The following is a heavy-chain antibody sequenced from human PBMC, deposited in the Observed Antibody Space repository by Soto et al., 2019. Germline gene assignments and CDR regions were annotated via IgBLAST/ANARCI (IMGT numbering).Heavy chain of an antibody. CDR2: IDPSDSYT. J-gene: IGHJ6*02. D-gene: IGHD3-22*01. V-gene: IGHV5-10-1*01. CDR1: GYSFTSYW. Sequence: PGESLKISCKGSGYSFTSYWISWVRQMPGKGLEWMGRIDPSDSYTNYSPSFQGHVTISADKSISTAYLQWSSLKASDTAMYYCARMGYDSSGYYFYGKDVWGQGTTVTVSS. CDR3: ARMGYDSSGYYFYGKDV.